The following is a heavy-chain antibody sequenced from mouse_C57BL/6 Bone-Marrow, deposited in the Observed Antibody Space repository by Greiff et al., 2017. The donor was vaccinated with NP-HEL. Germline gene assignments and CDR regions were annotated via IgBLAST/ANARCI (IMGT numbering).Heavy chain of an antibody. D-gene: IGHD2-4*01. Sequence: QVQLQQSGAELARPSASVKMSCKASGYTFTSYTMHWVKQRPGQGLEWIGYINPSSGYTKYNQKFKDKATLTADKSSSTAYMQLSSLTSEDSAVYYCARRVYYDFAWFAYWGQGTLVTVSA. CDR3: ARRVYYDFAWFAY. CDR1: GYTFTSYT. V-gene: IGHV1-4*01. CDR2: INPSSGYT. J-gene: IGHJ3*01.